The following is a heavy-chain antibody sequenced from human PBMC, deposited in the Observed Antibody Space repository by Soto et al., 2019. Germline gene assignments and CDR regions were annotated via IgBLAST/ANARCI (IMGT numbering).Heavy chain of an antibody. CDR3: AKSEGGYYDFWSGPGSWFDP. CDR1: GFTFSSYG. D-gene: IGHD3-3*01. Sequence: GGSLRLSCAASGFTFSSYGMHWVRQAPGKGLEWVAVISYDGSNKYYADSVKGRFTISRDNSKNTLYLQMNSLRAEDTAVYYCAKSEGGYYDFWSGPGSWFDPWGQGTLVTVSS. CDR2: ISYDGSNK. J-gene: IGHJ5*02. V-gene: IGHV3-30*18.